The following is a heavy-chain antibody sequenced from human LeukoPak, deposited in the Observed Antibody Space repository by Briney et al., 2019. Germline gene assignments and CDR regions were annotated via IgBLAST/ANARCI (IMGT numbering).Heavy chain of an antibody. J-gene: IGHJ4*02. D-gene: IGHD3-9*01. CDR1: GYTFTSYG. CDR2: ISAYNGNT. Sequence: ASGKVSCKASGYTFTSYGISWVRQAHGQGLEWMGWISAYNGNTNYAQKLQGRVTMTTDTSTSTAYMELRSLRSDDTAVYYCARDAPPYYDILTGYYTFDYWGQGTLVTVSS. CDR3: ARDAPPYYDILTGYYTFDY. V-gene: IGHV1-18*01.